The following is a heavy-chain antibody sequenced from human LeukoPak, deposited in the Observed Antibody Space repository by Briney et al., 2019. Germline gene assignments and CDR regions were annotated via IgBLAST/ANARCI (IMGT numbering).Heavy chain of an antibody. Sequence: SETLSLTCTVSGGSISSGGYYWSWIRQPPGKGLEWIGYIYHSGSTYYNPTLKSRVTISVDTSKNQFSLKLSSVTAADTAVYYCARRTLFLEWLSLDYWGQGTLVTVSS. V-gene: IGHV4-30-2*01. CDR2: IYHSGST. CDR3: ARRTLFLEWLSLDY. CDR1: GGSISSGGYY. J-gene: IGHJ4*02. D-gene: IGHD3-3*01.